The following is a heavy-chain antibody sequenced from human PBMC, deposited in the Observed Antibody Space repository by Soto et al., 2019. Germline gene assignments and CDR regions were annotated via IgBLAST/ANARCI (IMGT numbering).Heavy chain of an antibody. J-gene: IGHJ3*02. D-gene: IGHD1-26*01. Sequence: LRLSCAASGFTFSSYGMHWVRQAPGKGLEWVAVIWYDGSNKYYADSVKGRFTISRDNSKNTLYLQMNSLRAEDTAVYYCASGVIGGGRYYDVAFEIWGKGTRVTVPS. CDR1: GFTFSSYG. CDR2: IWYDGSNK. V-gene: IGHV3-33*01. CDR3: ASGVIGGGRYYDVAFEI.